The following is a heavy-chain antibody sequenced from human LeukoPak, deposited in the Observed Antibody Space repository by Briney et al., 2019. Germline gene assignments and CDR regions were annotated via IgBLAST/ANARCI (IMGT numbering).Heavy chain of an antibody. CDR3: ARTRLNDYGDYGDAFDI. V-gene: IGHV3-23*01. CDR2: ISGSGDTT. CDR1: GFTFSSYA. Sequence: TGGSLRLSCAASGFTFSSYAMGWVRQARGKGLEWVSLISGSGDTTYYADSVKGRFTISRDNAKNSLYLQMNSLRDEDTAVYYCARTRLNDYGDYGDAFDIWGQGTMVTVSS. D-gene: IGHD4-17*01. J-gene: IGHJ3*02.